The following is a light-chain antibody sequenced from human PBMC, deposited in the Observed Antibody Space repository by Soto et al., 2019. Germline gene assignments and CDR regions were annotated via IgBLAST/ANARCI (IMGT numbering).Light chain of an antibody. V-gene: IGKV3-15*01. J-gene: IGKJ1*01. CDR1: QSVSSD. Sequence: EIVLTQSPGTLSLSPGERATLSCRASQSVSSDLAWYQQKPGQSPRLLIYHASARATGVPARISGSGSGTEFTLTISSLQSEDFAVYYCQRYREWPWTFGQGTKVDIK. CDR2: HAS. CDR3: QRYREWPWT.